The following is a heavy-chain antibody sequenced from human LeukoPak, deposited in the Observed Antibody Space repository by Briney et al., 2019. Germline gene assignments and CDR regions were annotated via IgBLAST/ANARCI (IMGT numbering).Heavy chain of an antibody. J-gene: IGHJ6*04. D-gene: IGHD3-10*01. CDR1: GFTFSSYG. CDR2: IWYDGSNK. Sequence: PGRSLRLSCAASGFTFSSYGMHWVRQAPGKGLEWVAVIWYDGSNKYYADSLKGRFTISRDNSKNTLYLQMNSLRAEDTAVYYCARALMVSYYGMDVWGKGTTVTVSS. CDR3: ARALMVSYYGMDV. V-gene: IGHV3-33*01.